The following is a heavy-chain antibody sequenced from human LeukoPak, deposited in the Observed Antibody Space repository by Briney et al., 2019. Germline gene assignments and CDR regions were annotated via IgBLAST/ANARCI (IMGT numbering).Heavy chain of an antibody. J-gene: IGHJ4*02. CDR3: AREGLNFDY. D-gene: IGHD3/OR15-3a*01. CDR2: NSNNGSTI. V-gene: IGHV3-48*03. Sequence: GGSLRLSCAASGFTFSSYEMNWVRQAPGKGLEWVSYNSNNGSTIYYADSVKGRFTISRDNAKNSLYLQMNSLRAEDTAVYYCAREGLNFDYWGQGTLVTVSS. CDR1: GFTFSSYE.